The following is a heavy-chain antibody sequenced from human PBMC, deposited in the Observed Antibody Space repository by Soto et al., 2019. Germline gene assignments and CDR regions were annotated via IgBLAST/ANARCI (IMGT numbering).Heavy chain of an antibody. CDR2: IGSSDIYT. CDR1: GFTFSSYK. V-gene: IGHV3-21*02. CDR3: ARDQVGMDV. J-gene: IGHJ6*02. Sequence: EVQLVESGGGLVKPGGSLRLPCAGSGFTFSSYKINWVRQAPGKGLEWVSSIGSSDIYTYYADSLKGRLIISRDNANNSVYLQINSLRAEDTAVYYCARDQVGMDVWGQGTRSPSP.